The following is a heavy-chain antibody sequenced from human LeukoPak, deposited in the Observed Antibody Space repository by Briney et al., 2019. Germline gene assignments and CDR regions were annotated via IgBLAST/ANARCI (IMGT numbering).Heavy chain of an antibody. CDR3: VRIYYGPDY. V-gene: IGHV1-2*02. J-gene: IGHJ4*02. CDR1: GYIFTAHY. D-gene: IGHD4-17*01. CDR2: INPNNGVT. Sequence: GASVKVSCKASGYIFTAHYIHWVRQAPGQGLEWMGWINPNNGVTNYAQKFQGRVTMTRDTSITTAYMELSSLRSGDTAVYYCVRIYYGPDYWAREPWSPSPQ.